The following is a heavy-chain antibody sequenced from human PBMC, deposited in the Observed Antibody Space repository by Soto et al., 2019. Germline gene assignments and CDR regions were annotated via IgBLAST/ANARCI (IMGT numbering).Heavy chain of an antibody. Sequence: QVQLQESGPGLVKPSETLSLTCTVSGGSVSSGSYYWSWIRQPPGKGLEWIGYIYYNGSTNYNPSLKSRVTISVDTSKNQFSLKLSSVTAADTDVYYCARWCRVGYNSVWSDPWGQGTLVTVSS. D-gene: IGHD5-12*01. CDR2: IYYNGST. CDR1: GGSVSSGSYY. V-gene: IGHV4-61*01. J-gene: IGHJ5*02. CDR3: ARWCRVGYNSVWSDP.